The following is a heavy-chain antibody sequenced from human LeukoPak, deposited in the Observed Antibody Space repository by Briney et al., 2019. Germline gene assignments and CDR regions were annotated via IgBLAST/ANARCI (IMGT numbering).Heavy chain of an antibody. CDR3: ARAPPEITMVRGEIYYYMDV. CDR2: IKQDGSEK. V-gene: IGHV3-7*01. D-gene: IGHD3-10*01. Sequence: GGSLRLSCAASGFTFSSCWMSWVRQAPGKGLEWVANIKQDGSEKYYVDSAKGRFTISRDNAKNSLYLQMNSLRAEDTAVYYCARAPPEITMVRGEIYYYMDVWGKGTTVTISS. CDR1: GFTFSSCW. J-gene: IGHJ6*03.